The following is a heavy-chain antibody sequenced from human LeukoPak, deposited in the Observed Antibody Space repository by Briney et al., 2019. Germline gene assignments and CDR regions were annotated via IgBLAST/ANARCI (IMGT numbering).Heavy chain of an antibody. J-gene: IGHJ4*02. CDR2: ISAYNGNT. V-gene: IGHV1-18*01. Sequence: GASVKVSCKASGYTFTSYGISWVRQAPGQGLEWMGWISAYNGNTNYAQKLQGRVTMTTDTSTSTAYMELRSLRSDDTAVYYCARDVANYYDSSGVYYCDYWGQGTLVTVSS. D-gene: IGHD3-22*01. CDR3: ARDVANYYDSSGVYYCDY. CDR1: GYTFTSYG.